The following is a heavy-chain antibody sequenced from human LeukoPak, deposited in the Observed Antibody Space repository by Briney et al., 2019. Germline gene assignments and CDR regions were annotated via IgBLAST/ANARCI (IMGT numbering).Heavy chain of an antibody. V-gene: IGHV1-3*01. Sequence: ASVKVSCKASGYTFTSYAMHWVRQAPGQRLEWMGWINAGNGNTKYSQKFQGRVTITRDTSAGTAYMELSSLRSEDTAVYYCARRGVGATLFDYWGQGTLVTVSS. D-gene: IGHD1-26*01. CDR3: ARRGVGATLFDY. CDR2: INAGNGNT. J-gene: IGHJ4*02. CDR1: GYTFTSYA.